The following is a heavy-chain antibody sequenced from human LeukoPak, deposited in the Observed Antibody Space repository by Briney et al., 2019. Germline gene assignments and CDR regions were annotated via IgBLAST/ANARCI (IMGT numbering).Heavy chain of an antibody. V-gene: IGHV4-34*01. CDR2: INHSGST. D-gene: IGHD6-19*01. J-gene: IGHJ5*02. CDR1: GGSFSGYY. CDR3: ARGRPGIAVAGTRRTHTAKKNWFDP. Sequence: PSETLSLTCAVYGGSFSGYYWSWIRQPPGKGLEWIGEINHSGSTNYNPSLKSRVTISVDTSKNQFSLKLSSVTAADTAVYYCARGRPGIAVAGTRRTHTAKKNWFDPWGQGTLVTVSS.